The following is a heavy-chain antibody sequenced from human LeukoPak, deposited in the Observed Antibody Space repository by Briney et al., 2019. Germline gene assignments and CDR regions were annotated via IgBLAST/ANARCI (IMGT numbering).Heavy chain of an antibody. D-gene: IGHD3-22*01. CDR3: AAYDSSGHDAFDI. CDR2: ISYSGST. Sequence: SETLSLTCTDSGGSIRSSSYYWGWIRQPPGKGLEWIGSISYSGSTYYNPSPKSRVTISVDTSRNQFSLKLSSVTAADTAVYYCAAYDSSGHDAFDIWGQGTMVTVSS. V-gene: IGHV4-39*01. J-gene: IGHJ3*02. CDR1: GGSIRSSSYY.